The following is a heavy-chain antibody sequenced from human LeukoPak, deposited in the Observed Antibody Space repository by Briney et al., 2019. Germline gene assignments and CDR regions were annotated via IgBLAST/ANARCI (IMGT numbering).Heavy chain of an antibody. CDR1: GFTFDDYA. J-gene: IGHJ6*02. D-gene: IGHD2-15*01. CDR2: ISWNSGSI. Sequence: GGSLRLSCAASGFTFDDYAMHWVRQAPGKGLEWVSGISWNSGSIGYADSVKGRFTISRDNAKNSLYLQMNSLRAEDTAVYYCARDWAAGGMDVWGQGTTVTVSS. V-gene: IGHV3-9*01. CDR3: ARDWAAGGMDV.